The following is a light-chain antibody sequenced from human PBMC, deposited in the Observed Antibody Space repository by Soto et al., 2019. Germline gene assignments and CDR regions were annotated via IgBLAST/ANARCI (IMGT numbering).Light chain of an antibody. CDR3: LQHRDYPFT. Sequence: DLQMTHAPSALSASVGDRVTITCRASQGIRYALGWYQQKPGKVPKRLSYSASSLQNWVPSRFSGSGSETVFTLKISRLQPVDLATYFCLQHRDYPFTVGQGTSLEI. CDR1: QGIRYA. CDR2: SAS. V-gene: IGKV1-17*01. J-gene: IGKJ2*01.